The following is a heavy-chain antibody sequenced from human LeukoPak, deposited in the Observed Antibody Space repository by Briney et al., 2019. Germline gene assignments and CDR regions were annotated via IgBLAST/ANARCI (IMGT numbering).Heavy chain of an antibody. D-gene: IGHD3-16*02. Sequence: SETLSLTCTASGGSISSYYWSWIRQPPGKGLEWIGYIYYSGSTNYNPSLKSRVTISVDTSKNQFSLKLSSVTAADTAVYYCARAMITFGGVIVPRRYYFDYWGQGTLVTVSS. V-gene: IGHV4-59*08. J-gene: IGHJ4*02. CDR1: GGSISSYY. CDR2: IYYSGST. CDR3: ARAMITFGGVIVPRRYYFDY.